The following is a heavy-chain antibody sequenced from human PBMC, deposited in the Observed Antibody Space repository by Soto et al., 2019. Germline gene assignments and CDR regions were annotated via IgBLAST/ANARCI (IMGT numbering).Heavy chain of an antibody. Sequence: EVQLVESGGGLVQPGGSLRLSCEASGFTFRNYDMHWVRQGTGKGLEWVSGISAAGDPDYADSVEGRFTISRENAQNSFFLKMNSLRVGDTAVYYCARTDRDVYGLDVWGQGTTV. CDR1: GFTFRNYD. CDR3: ARTDRDVYGLDV. J-gene: IGHJ6*02. CDR2: ISAAGDP. V-gene: IGHV3-13*05.